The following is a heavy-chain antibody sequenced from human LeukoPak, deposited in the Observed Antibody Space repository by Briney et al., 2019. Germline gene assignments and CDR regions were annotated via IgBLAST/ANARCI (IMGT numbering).Heavy chain of an antibody. J-gene: IGHJ4*02. Sequence: ASVKVSCKASGYSFTSCGISWVRQAPGQGLEWMGWISAYNGNTHYAQKFQGRVTMTTDTSTSTAYMELRSLRSDDTAVYYCARGDYSNPWYFDYWGQGTLVTVSS. V-gene: IGHV1-18*01. CDR2: ISAYNGNT. CDR1: GYSFTSCG. CDR3: ARGDYSNPWYFDY. D-gene: IGHD4-11*01.